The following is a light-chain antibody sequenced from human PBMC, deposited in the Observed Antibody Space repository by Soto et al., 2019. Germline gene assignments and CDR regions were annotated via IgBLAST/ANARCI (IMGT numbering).Light chain of an antibody. Sequence: QSALTQPRSVSGSPGQSVTVSCTGTSSDVGGYNYVSWYQQHPGKAPKLMIYDVSERPSGVADRFSGSKSGNTASLTISGVQAEDEAAYFCCSFAGRDTFVIFGGGTKVTVL. CDR1: SSDVGGYNY. CDR3: CSFAGRDTFVI. CDR2: DVS. J-gene: IGLJ2*01. V-gene: IGLV2-11*01.